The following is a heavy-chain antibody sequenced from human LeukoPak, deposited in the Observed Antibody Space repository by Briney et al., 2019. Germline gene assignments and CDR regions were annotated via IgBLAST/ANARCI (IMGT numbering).Heavy chain of an antibody. Sequence: GGSLRLSCAASGFTFSSYGMHWVRQAPGKGLEGVAVISFDGSNKYYADSVKGRFSISRDNSQNTLDLQMNSLRAEDTAVYYCAKVRTSSGYYSNFDYWGQGTLVPVSS. CDR1: GFTFSSYG. CDR2: ISFDGSNK. J-gene: IGHJ4*02. V-gene: IGHV3-30*18. CDR3: AKVRTSSGYYSNFDY. D-gene: IGHD3-22*01.